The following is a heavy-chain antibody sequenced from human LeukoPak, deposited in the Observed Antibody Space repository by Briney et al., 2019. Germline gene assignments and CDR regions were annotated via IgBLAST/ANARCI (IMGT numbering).Heavy chain of an antibody. V-gene: IGHV4-34*08. J-gene: IGHJ4*02. Sequence: GSLRLSCAASGFTFSSYWMSWVRQPPGKGLEWIGEINHSGSTNYNPSLKSRVTISVDTSKNQFSLKLSSVTAADTAVYYCAGSHGYWGQGTLVTVSS. D-gene: IGHD2-8*01. CDR1: GFTFSSYW. CDR3: AGSHGY. CDR2: INHSGST.